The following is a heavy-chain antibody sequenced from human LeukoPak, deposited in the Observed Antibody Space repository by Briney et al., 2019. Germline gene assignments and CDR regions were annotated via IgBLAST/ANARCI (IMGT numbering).Heavy chain of an antibody. CDR3: ARLYNYDSSGYYGFDY. Sequence: SETLSLTCTVSGDSISSSYWSWIRQPPGKGLEWIGYINYSGSTNYNPSLKSRVAISVDTSKNQFSLKLRSVTAADTAVYYCARLYNYDSSGYYGFDYWGQGTLVTVSS. D-gene: IGHD3-22*01. CDR1: GDSISSSY. V-gene: IGHV4-59*08. CDR2: INYSGST. J-gene: IGHJ4*02.